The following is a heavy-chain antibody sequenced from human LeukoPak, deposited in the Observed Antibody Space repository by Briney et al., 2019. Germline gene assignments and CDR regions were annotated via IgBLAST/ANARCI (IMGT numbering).Heavy chain of an antibody. J-gene: IGHJ5*02. V-gene: IGHV3-30*02. CDR2: IRYDGSNK. Sequence: PGGSLRLSCAASGFTFSSYGRHWIRQAPGKGLEWVAFIRYDGSNKYYADSVKGRFTISRDNSKNTLYLQMNSLRAEDTAVYYCAKGPSYSNYDWFDPWGQGTLVTVSS. CDR1: GFTFSSYG. D-gene: IGHD4-11*01. CDR3: AKGPSYSNYDWFDP.